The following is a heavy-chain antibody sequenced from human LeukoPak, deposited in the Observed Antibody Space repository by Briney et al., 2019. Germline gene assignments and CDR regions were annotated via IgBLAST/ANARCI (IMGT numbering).Heavy chain of an antibody. D-gene: IGHD6-19*01. CDR1: GFTFSNYG. J-gene: IGHJ4*02. Sequence: GGSLRLSCAASGFTFSNYGMHWVRQAPGKGLEWVAVIWYDGSNKYYADSVKGRFTISRDNSKNTLYLQMNSLRAEDTAVYYCARDTPASSGWYDYWGQGTLVTVSS. CDR3: ARDTPASSGWYDY. V-gene: IGHV3-33*01. CDR2: IWYDGSNK.